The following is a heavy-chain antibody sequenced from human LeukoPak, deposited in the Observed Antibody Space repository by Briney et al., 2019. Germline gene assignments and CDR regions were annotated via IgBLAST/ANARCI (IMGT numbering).Heavy chain of an antibody. Sequence: GGSLRLSCAASGFTFSSYGMHWVRQAPGKGLEWVAVIWYDGSNKYYADSMKGRFTISRDNSKNTLYLQMNSLRAEDTAVYYCARDRHSSSSRGPFDYWGQGTLVTVSS. CDR1: GFTFSSYG. CDR3: ARDRHSSSSRGPFDY. J-gene: IGHJ4*02. V-gene: IGHV3-33*01. D-gene: IGHD6-6*01. CDR2: IWYDGSNK.